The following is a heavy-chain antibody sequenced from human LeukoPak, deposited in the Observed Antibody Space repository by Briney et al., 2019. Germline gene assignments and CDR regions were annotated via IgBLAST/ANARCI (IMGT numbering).Heavy chain of an antibody. J-gene: IGHJ1*01. Sequence: GGSLRLSCAASGFTVSSNYMSWVRQAPGKGLEWVSVISVKGRFTISRDNSKNTLYLQMNSLRAEDTAVYYCASSQLYEYFQHWGQGTLVTVSS. D-gene: IGHD6-13*01. CDR3: ASSQLYEYFQH. CDR2: I. CDR1: GFTVSSNY. V-gene: IGHV3-53*01.